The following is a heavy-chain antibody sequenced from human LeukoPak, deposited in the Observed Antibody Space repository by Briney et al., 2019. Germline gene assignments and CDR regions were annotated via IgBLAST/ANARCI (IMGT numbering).Heavy chain of an antibody. CDR3: AHTYTAMVYNWFDP. CDR2: IYWDDDK. J-gene: IGHJ5*02. D-gene: IGHD5-18*01. Sequence: SGPTLVKPTQTLTLTCTFSGFSLSTSGVGVGCIRHPPGKALEWLALIYWDDDKRYSPSLKSRLTITQDTSKNQVVLTMTNMDPVDTATYYCAHTYTAMVYNWFDPWGQGTLVTVSS. V-gene: IGHV2-5*02. CDR1: GFSLSTSGVG.